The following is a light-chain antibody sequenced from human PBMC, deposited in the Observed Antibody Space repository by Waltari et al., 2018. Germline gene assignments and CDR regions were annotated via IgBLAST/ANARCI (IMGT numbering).Light chain of an antibody. CDR1: SSDVDNYTY. J-gene: IGLJ3*02. V-gene: IGLV2-14*01. CDR3: CSYTSSSTWL. CDR2: DVN. Sequence: QPALTQPASVSGSPGQSITIPCTGTSSDVDNYTYVSWYQQHPGKAPKVMIYDVNKRPSGVSNRFSGSKSGNTASLTISGLQAEDEADYYCCSYTSSSTWLFGGGTKLTVL.